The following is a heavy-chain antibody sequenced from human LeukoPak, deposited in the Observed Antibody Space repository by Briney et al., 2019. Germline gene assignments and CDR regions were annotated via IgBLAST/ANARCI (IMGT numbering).Heavy chain of an antibody. V-gene: IGHV4-59*11. J-gene: IGHJ3*02. CDR2: VYYSGGT. CDR1: GVSISGHY. D-gene: IGHD3-22*01. Sequence: SETLSLTCTVSGVSISGHYWSWIRQPPGNGLEWIGFVYYSGGTRYNPSLHSRVTISADTSKNHLSLELTSVTAADTAVYYCARLLDNDSSGDPDTFDMWGQGIKVTVSS. CDR3: ARLLDNDSSGDPDTFDM.